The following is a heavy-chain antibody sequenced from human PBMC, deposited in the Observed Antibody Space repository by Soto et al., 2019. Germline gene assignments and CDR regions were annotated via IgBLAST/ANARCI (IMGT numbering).Heavy chain of an antibody. Sequence: QVQLQESGPGLVKPSGTLSLTCAVSGGSISSTNWWNWVRQPPGKGLEWIGEIDHSGSTNYNPSLKGRVTMSVDKPKHQFSLKLSSVTAADTAVYYCVRDSGNGWKDYWGQGTLVTVSS. CDR2: IDHSGST. D-gene: IGHD6-19*01. V-gene: IGHV4-4*02. J-gene: IGHJ4*02. CDR1: GGSISSTNW. CDR3: VRDSGNGWKDY.